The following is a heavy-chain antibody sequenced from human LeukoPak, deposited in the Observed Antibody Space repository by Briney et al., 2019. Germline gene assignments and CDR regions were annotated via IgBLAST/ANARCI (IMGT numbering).Heavy chain of an antibody. V-gene: IGHV3-64*01. CDR2: ISSNGGST. CDR3: ARNRDGYKSLEFDY. J-gene: IGHJ4*02. D-gene: IGHD5-24*01. Sequence: GGSLRLSCAASGFTFSSYAMHWVRQAPGKGLEYVSAISSNGGSTYYANSVKGRFTISRDNSKNTLYLQMNSLRAEDTAVYYCARNRDGYKSLEFDYWGQGTLVTVSS. CDR1: GFTFSSYA.